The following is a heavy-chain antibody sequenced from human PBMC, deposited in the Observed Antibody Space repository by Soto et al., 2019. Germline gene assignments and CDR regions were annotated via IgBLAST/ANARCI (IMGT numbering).Heavy chain of an antibody. D-gene: IGHD3-9*01. J-gene: IGHJ6*03. CDR1: GFTFSSYW. V-gene: IGHV3-7*01. CDR2: IKQDGSEK. Sequence: GGSLRLSCAASGFTFSSYWMSWVRQAPGKGLEWVANIKQDGSEKYYVDSVKGRFTISRDNAKNSLYLQMNSLRAEDTAVYYCARDRRHYDILTGYRYYYYYMDVWGKGTTVTVSS. CDR3: ARDRRHYDILTGYRYYYYYMDV.